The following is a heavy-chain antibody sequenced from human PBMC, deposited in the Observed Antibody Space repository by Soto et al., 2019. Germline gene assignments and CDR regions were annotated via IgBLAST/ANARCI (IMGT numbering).Heavy chain of an antibody. CDR1: GDTFTSYG. V-gene: IGHV1-18*01. CDR2: ISAYNGNT. J-gene: IGHJ5*02. D-gene: IGHD3-9*01. Sequence: ASVKVSCEASGDTFTSYGISWVRQAPGQGLEWMGWISAYNGNTNYAQKLEGRVTMTTDTSTSTAYMELRSLRSDDTAVYYCASDLGGYDILTGYIWFDPWGQGALVTVSS. CDR3: ASDLGGYDILTGYIWFDP.